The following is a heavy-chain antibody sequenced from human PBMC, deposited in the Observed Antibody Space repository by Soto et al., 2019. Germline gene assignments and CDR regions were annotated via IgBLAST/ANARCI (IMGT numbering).Heavy chain of an antibody. V-gene: IGHV3-30-3*01. J-gene: IGHJ5*02. CDR1: GFTFSSYA. CDR3: ARDTPLRYFDWLLFEPGFTSFFRHTDNWFDP. CDR2: ISYDGSNK. Sequence: GSLRLSCAASGFTFSSYAMHWVRQAPGKGLEWVAVISYDGSNKYYADSVKGRFTISRDNSKNTLYLQMNSLRAEDTAVYYFARDTPLRYFDWLLFEPGFTSFFRHTDNWFDPWGQGTLVTVSS. D-gene: IGHD3-9*01.